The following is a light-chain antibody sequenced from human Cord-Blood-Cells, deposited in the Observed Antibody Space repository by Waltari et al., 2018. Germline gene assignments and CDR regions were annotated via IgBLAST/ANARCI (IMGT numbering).Light chain of an antibody. CDR2: EGS. V-gene: IGLV2-23*03. CDR1: SSDVGRYNL. CDR3: CSYAGSSTFV. J-gene: IGLJ2*01. Sequence: QSALTQPASVSGSPGQSITIPCTGTSSDVGRYNLVSWSQPHPGKAPKLMLYEGSKRPSGVSNRFSGSKSGNTASLTISGLQAEDEADYYCCSYAGSSTFVFGGGTKLTVL.